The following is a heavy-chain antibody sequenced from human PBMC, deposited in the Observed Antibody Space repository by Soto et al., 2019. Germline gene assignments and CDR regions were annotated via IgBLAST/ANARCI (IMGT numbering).Heavy chain of an antibody. V-gene: IGHV3-30-3*01. D-gene: IGHD1-26*01. Sequence: GGSLRLSCAASGFTFSSYAMHWVRQAPGKGLEWVAVISYDGSNKYYADSVKGRFTISRDNSKNTLYLQMNSLRAEDTAVYYYARDGAYSGSEGFGYWGQGTLVTVSS. CDR1: GFTFSSYA. CDR3: ARDGAYSGSEGFGY. CDR2: ISYDGSNK. J-gene: IGHJ4*02.